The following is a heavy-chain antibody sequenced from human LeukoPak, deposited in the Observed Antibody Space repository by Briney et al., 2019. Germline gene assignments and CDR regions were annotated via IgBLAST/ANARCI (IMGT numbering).Heavy chain of an antibody. CDR3: ARDTLDVAADYDY. Sequence: ASVKVSCKASGYTFTGYYMHWVRQAPGQGLEWMGWINPNSGGTNYAQKFQGRVTMTRDTSISTAYMELGSLRSDDTAVYYCARDTLDVAADYDYWGQGTLVTVSS. CDR2: INPNSGGT. V-gene: IGHV1-2*02. J-gene: IGHJ4*02. CDR1: GYTFTGYY. D-gene: IGHD6-13*01.